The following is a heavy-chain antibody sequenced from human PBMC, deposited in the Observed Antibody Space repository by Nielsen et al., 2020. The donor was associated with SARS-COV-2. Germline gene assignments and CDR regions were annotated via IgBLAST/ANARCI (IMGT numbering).Heavy chain of an antibody. V-gene: IGHV3-30*18. CDR1: GFTFSSYG. J-gene: IGHJ4*02. CDR3: AKDRGSSGPDY. Sequence: GESLKISCAASGFTFSSYGMHWVRQAPGKGLEWVAVISYDGSNKYYADSVKGRFTISRDNSKNTLYLQMNSLRAEDTAVYYCAKDRGSSGPDYWGQGTLVTVSS. D-gene: IGHD6-19*01. CDR2: ISYDGSNK.